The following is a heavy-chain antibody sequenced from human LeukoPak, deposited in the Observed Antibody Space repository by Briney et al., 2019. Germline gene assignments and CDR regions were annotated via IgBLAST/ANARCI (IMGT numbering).Heavy chain of an antibody. CDR1: RGSFSGYY. CDR3: ARHGYNPVGFDI. D-gene: IGHD5-24*01. Sequence: SETLSLTCAVYRGSFSGYYWSWIRQPPGKGLEWIGEINHSVSTNYNPSLKSRVTLSLDTSRNQFSLKLNSVTAADTAVYYCARHGYNPVGFDIWGQGTVVTVSS. V-gene: IGHV4-34*01. J-gene: IGHJ3*02. CDR2: INHSVST.